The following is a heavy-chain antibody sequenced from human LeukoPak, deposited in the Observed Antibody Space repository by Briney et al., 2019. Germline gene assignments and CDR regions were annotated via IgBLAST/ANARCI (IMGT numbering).Heavy chain of an antibody. V-gene: IGHV1-18*01. CDR2: ISAYNGNT. J-gene: IGHJ5*02. CDR3: ARDGSGSYDNWFDP. Sequence: ASVKVSCKASGYTFTSYGINWARQAPGQGLEWRGWISAYNGNTKYAQKFQGRVTMTTDTSTSTAYMELRSLRSDDTAVYYCARDGSGSYDNWFDPWGQGTLVTVSS. CDR1: GYTFTSYG. D-gene: IGHD3-10*01.